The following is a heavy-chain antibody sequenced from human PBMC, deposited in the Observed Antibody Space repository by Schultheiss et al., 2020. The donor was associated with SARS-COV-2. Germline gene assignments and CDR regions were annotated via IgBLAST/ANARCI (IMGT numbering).Heavy chain of an antibody. D-gene: IGHD1-1*01. CDR1: GFTFSSYS. CDR3: ARAGTTLLDY. V-gene: IGHV4-34*01. Sequence: ESLKISCAASGFTFSSYSMNWIRQPPGKGLEWIGEINHSGSTNYNPSLKSRVTISVDTSKNQFSLKLSSVTATDTAVYYCARAGTTLLDYWGQGTLVTVSS. CDR2: INHSGST. J-gene: IGHJ4*02.